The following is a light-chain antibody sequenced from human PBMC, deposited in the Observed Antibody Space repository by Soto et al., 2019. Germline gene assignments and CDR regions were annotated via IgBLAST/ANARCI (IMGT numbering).Light chain of an antibody. CDR2: EVS. CDR1: SSDVGGYNY. V-gene: IGLV2-8*01. Sequence: QSALTQPPSASGSPGQSVTISCTGTSSDVGGYNYVSWYQQHPGKAPKLMIYEVSKRPSGVPDRFSGSKSGNPASLTVSGLQAEDEADYYCSAYASSNNFLFGGGTKLTVL. J-gene: IGLJ2*01. CDR3: SAYASSNNFL.